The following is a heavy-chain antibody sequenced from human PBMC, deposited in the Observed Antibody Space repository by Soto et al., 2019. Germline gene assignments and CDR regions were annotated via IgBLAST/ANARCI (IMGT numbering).Heavy chain of an antibody. V-gene: IGHV3-30*18. CDR3: AKDRGTVTPNYYYYGMDV. J-gene: IGHJ6*02. D-gene: IGHD4-4*01. CDR2: ISYDGSNK. CDR1: GFTFSSYG. Sequence: HPGGSLRLSCAASGFTFSSYGMHWVRQAPGKGLEWVAVISYDGSNKYYADSVKGRFTISRDNSKNTLYLQMNSLRAEDTAVYYCAKDRGTVTPNYYYYGMDVWGQGTTVTVSS.